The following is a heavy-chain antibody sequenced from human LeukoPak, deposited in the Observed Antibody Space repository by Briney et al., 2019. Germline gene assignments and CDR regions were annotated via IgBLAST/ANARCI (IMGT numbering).Heavy chain of an antibody. V-gene: IGHV3-23*01. D-gene: IGHD6-19*01. J-gene: IGHJ4*02. Sequence: GGSLRLSCAASGFTFSSYAMSWVRQAPGKGLEWVSAISGSGGSTYYADSVKGRFTIPRDNSKNTLYLQMNSLRAEDTAVYYCAKYSSGWPRGDYFDYWGQGTLVTVSS. CDR2: ISGSGGST. CDR1: GFTFSSYA. CDR3: AKYSSGWPRGDYFDY.